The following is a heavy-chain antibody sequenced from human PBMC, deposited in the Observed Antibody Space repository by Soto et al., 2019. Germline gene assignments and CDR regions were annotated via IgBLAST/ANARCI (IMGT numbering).Heavy chain of an antibody. J-gene: IGHJ5*02. D-gene: IGHD2-15*01. V-gene: IGHV1-8*01. CDR2: MNPNSGNT. Sequence: QVQLVQSGAEVKKPGASVKVSCKASGYTFTSYDINWVRQATGQGLEWMGWMNPNSGNTGYAQKFQGRVTMTRNTSISTAYMELSSLRSGDTAVYYCARGPPGVGYCSGGSCYGGWFDPWGQGTLVTVSS. CDR3: ARGPPGVGYCSGGSCYGGWFDP. CDR1: GYTFTSYD.